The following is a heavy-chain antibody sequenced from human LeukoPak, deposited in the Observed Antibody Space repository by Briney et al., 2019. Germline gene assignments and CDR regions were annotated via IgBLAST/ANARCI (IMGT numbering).Heavy chain of an antibody. CDR1: GYTFTSYD. CDR3: ARAGRYSRTTDY. Sequence: ASVKVSCKASGYTFTSYDINWVRQATGQGREWMGWMNPNSGNTGYAQKFQGRVTMTRNTSISTAYMELSSLRSEDTAVYYCARAGRYSRTTDYWGQGTLVTVSS. J-gene: IGHJ4*02. D-gene: IGHD6-13*01. CDR2: MNPNSGNT. V-gene: IGHV1-8*01.